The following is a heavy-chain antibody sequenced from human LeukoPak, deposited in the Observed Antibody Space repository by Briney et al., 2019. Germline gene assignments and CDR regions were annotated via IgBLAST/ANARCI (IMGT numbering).Heavy chain of an antibody. CDR1: GYTFTSYG. CDR3: ARDSPRSGYHPFSYYYYGMDV. J-gene: IGHJ6*02. Sequence: ASVKVSCKASGYTFTSYGISWVRQAPGQGLEWMGWISAYNGNTNYAQKLQGRVTMTTDTSTSTAYTELRSLRSDDTAVYYCARDSPRSGYHPFSYYYYGMDVWGQGTTVTVSS. D-gene: IGHD3-22*01. V-gene: IGHV1-18*01. CDR2: ISAYNGNT.